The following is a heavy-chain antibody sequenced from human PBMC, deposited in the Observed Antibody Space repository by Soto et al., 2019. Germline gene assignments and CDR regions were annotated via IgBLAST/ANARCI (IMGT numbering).Heavy chain of an antibody. CDR2: IDPSDSYT. D-gene: IGHD2-2*01. V-gene: IGHV5-10-1*01. Sequence: PGESLKISCKGSGYSFTSYWISWVRQMHGKGLEWVGRIDPSDSYTNYSPSFQGHVTISADKSISTAYLQWSSLKASDTAMYYCARVEIGYCSSTSCLYYYGMDVWGQGTMVTVSS. CDR3: ARVEIGYCSSTSCLYYYGMDV. J-gene: IGHJ6*02. CDR1: GYSFTSYW.